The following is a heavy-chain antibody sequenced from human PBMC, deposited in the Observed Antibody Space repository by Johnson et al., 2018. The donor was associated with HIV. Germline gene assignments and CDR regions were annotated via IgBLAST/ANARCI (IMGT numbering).Heavy chain of an antibody. D-gene: IGHD6-19*01. CDR3: AKEPKGSGWGWAFEI. CDR1: GFTFSNAW. J-gene: IGHJ3*02. Sequence: VQLVESGGGLVKPGGSLRLSCAASGFTFSNAWMSWVRQAPGKGLEWVGRIKSKTDGGTTDYAAPVKGRFTISRDDSKNTLYLQMNSLRAEDTAVYYCAKEPKGSGWGWAFEIWGQGTMVTVSS. V-gene: IGHV3-15*01. CDR2: IKSKTDGGTT.